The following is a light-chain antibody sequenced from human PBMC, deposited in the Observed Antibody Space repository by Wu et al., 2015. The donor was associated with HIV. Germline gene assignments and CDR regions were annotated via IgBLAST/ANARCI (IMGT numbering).Light chain of an antibody. V-gene: IGKV3-20*01. CDR3: QQYDRSPPLYS. J-gene: IGKJ2*03. CDR2: GGS. Sequence: CRASQXVTSSYLTWYQXKPGQAPRVVIYGGSTRATGIPDRFSGSGSGTDFTLTISRLEPEDFAVYYCQQYDRSPPLYSFGQGTKLEIK. CDR1: QXVTSSY.